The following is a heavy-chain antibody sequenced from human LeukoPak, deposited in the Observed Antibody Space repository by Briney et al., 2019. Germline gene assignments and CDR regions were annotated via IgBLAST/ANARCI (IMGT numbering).Heavy chain of an antibody. Sequence: PGGSLRLSCAASGFTFSSYGMHWVRQAPGKGLEWVAVIWYDGSNKYYADSVKGRFTISRDNSKNTLYLQMNSMRAEDTAVYYCAREGCSSTSRYIVNWFDPWGQGTLVTVSS. CDR2: IWYDGSNK. J-gene: IGHJ5*02. V-gene: IGHV3-33*01. CDR1: GFTFSSYG. D-gene: IGHD2-2*02. CDR3: AREGCSSTSRYIVNWFDP.